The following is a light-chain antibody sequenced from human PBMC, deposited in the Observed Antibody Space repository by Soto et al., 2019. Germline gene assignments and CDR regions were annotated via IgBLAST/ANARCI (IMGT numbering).Light chain of an antibody. Sequence: EIVLIQSPATLSLSPGERATLSCRASQSVSSCLAWYQQKPGQAPRLLIYDASNRATGIPARFSGSGSGTDFTLTISSLEPEDFAVYYCQQSSNWPLTFGGGTKVEIK. CDR3: QQSSNWPLT. CDR2: DAS. V-gene: IGKV3-11*01. J-gene: IGKJ4*01. CDR1: QSVSSC.